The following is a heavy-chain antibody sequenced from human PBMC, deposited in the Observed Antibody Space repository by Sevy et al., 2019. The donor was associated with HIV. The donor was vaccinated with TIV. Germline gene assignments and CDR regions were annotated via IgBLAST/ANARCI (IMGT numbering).Heavy chain of an antibody. Sequence: GGSLRLSCAASGFTFSSYSMNWVRQAPGKGLEWVSSISSSSSYIYYADSVKGRFTISRDNAKNSLYLQMNSLRAEDTAVYYCARDLNYYGSGSYGYWGQGTLVTVSP. J-gene: IGHJ4*02. CDR3: ARDLNYYGSGSYGY. CDR2: ISSSSSYI. D-gene: IGHD3-10*01. V-gene: IGHV3-21*01. CDR1: GFTFSSYS.